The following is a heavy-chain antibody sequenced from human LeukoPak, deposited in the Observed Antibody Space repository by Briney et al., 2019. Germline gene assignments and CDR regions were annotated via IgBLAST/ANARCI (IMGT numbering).Heavy chain of an antibody. CDR3: ARDLWPYGDYVYYYGMDV. J-gene: IGHJ6*02. CDR2: INPNSGGT. CDR1: GYTFTGYY. Sequence: ASVKVSCKASGYTFTGYYMHWVRQAPGQGLEWMGWINPNSGGTNYAQKFQGRVTMTRDTSISTAYMELSRLRSDDTAVYYCARDLWPYGDYVYYYGMDVWGQGTTVTVSS. D-gene: IGHD4-17*01. V-gene: IGHV1-2*02.